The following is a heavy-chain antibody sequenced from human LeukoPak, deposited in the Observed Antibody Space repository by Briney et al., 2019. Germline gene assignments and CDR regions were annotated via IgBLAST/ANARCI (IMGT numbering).Heavy chain of an antibody. CDR1: GFTFSSYS. CDR2: ISTSSSTI. CDR3: AREGRSSSSWYYFDY. Sequence: AGGSLRLSCAASGFTFSSYSMNWVRQAPGKGLECVSYISTSSSTIYYADSVKGRFTVSRNNAKNSLYLQMNSLRAEDTAVYYCAREGRSSSSWYYFDYWGQGTLVTVSS. J-gene: IGHJ4*02. D-gene: IGHD6-13*01. V-gene: IGHV3-48*04.